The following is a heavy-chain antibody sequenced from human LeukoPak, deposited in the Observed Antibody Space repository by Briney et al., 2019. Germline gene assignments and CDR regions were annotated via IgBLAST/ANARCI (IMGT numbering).Heavy chain of an antibody. CDR2: INPSSGGT. CDR1: GYTFTGYY. D-gene: IGHD2-15*01. CDR3: AREGGGSCHDY. J-gene: IGHJ4*02. V-gene: IGHV1-2*02. Sequence: RASVKVSCKASGYTFTGYYMHWVRQAPGQGLEWMGWINPSSGGTNYAQKFQGRVTMTRDTSISTAYMELSRLRSDDTAVYYCAREGGGSCHDYWGQGTLVTVSS.